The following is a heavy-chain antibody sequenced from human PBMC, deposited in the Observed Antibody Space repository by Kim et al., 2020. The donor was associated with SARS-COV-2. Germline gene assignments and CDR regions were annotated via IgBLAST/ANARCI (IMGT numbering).Heavy chain of an antibody. J-gene: IGHJ4*02. V-gene: IGHV3-23*01. CDR1: GFTFSSYA. CDR3: AKDRRCLSYYYEFDY. D-gene: IGHD3-22*01. Sequence: GGSLRLSCAASGFTFSSYAMSWVRQAPGKGLEWVSAISSSGGTTKYADSVKGRFTISRDNSRNTLYLQMNSLRAEDTAIYYCAKDRRCLSYYYEFDYWGQGALVTVSS. CDR2: ISSSGGTT.